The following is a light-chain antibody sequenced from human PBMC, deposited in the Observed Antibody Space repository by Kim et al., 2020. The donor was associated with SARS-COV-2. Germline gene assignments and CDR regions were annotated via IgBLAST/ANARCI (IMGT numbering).Light chain of an antibody. V-gene: IGLV3-21*04. CDR2: YDN. Sequence: SYELTQPPSVSVAPGKTARITCGGNNIGSKSVHWYQQKPGQAPVLVIYYDNDRPSGIPERFSGSNSGNTATLTISRVEAGDEADYYCQVWAGSSDRYV. J-gene: IGLJ6*01. CDR1: NIGSKS. CDR3: QVWAGSSDRYV.